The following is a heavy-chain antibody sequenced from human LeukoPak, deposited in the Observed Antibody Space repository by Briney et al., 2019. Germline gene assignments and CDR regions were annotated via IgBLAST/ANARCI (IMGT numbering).Heavy chain of an antibody. CDR2: IWYDGSNE. Sequence: GGSLRLPCVASGFTFRSHGMHWVRQAPGKGLEWVAVIWYDGSNEYFADSVKGRFTISRDNSKNILYLQMNSLRAEDTAVYYCARDIASTRMDVWGQGTTVSVSS. V-gene: IGHV3-33*01. CDR3: ARDIASTRMDV. CDR1: GFTFRSHG. D-gene: IGHD2-15*01. J-gene: IGHJ6*02.